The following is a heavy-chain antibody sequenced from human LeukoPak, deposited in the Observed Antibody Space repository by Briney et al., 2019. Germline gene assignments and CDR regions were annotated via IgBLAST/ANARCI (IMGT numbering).Heavy chain of an antibody. J-gene: IGHJ4*02. CDR1: GGSISGPNW. CDR3: ARNGAFAVEY. CDR2: FHHSGGT. V-gene: IGHV4-4*02. Sequence: SETLSLTCAVSGGSISGPNWWSWVRQPPGKGLEWIGEFHHSGGTNYNPSLKSRVTISTDKSNNQFSLKLTSVTAADTAVYYCARNGAFAVEYWGRGSLVTVSS. D-gene: IGHD1-1*01.